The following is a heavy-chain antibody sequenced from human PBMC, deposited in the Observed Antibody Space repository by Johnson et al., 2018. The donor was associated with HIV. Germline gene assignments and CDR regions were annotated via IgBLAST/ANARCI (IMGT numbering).Heavy chain of an antibody. D-gene: IGHD4-23*01. CDR1: GFTFSSYG. J-gene: IGHJ3*02. CDR3: ASGEDYGGNYGAFDI. CDR2: ISYDGSNE. V-gene: IGHV3-30*19. Sequence: QVQLVESGGGLVQPGGSLRLSCAASGFTFSSYGMHWVRQAPGKGLAWVAVISYDGSNEDYADSVRGRFTISRDNSKNTLYLQVNGLRVEDTAVFYCASGEDYGGNYGAFDIWGQGTMVTVSS.